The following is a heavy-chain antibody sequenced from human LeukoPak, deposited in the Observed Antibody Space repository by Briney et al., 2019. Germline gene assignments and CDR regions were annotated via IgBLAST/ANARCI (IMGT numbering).Heavy chain of an antibody. J-gene: IGHJ5*02. D-gene: IGHD5-18*01. Sequence: PSETLSLTCTVSGGSISSYYWSWIRQPPGKGLEWIGYIYYSGSTNYNPSLKSRVTISVDTSKNQFSLKLSSVTAADTAVYYRARRGVDTAMVSHWFDPWGQGTLVTVSS. CDR2: IYYSGST. CDR1: GGSISSYY. CDR3: ARRGVDTAMVSHWFDP. V-gene: IGHV4-59*01.